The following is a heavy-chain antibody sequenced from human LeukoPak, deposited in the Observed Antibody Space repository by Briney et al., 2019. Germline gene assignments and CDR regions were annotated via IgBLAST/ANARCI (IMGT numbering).Heavy chain of an antibody. CDR3: ARAVGDYYGSGSYYYYYYYMDV. J-gene: IGHJ6*03. D-gene: IGHD3-10*01. V-gene: IGHV1-3*03. CDR2: INAGNGNT. Sequence: ASVKVSCKASEYTFTGYYMHWVRQAPGQGLEWMGWINAGNGNTKYSQEFQGRVTITRDTSASTAYMELSSLRSEDMAVYYCARAVGDYYGSGSYYYYYYYMDVWGKGTTVTVSS. CDR1: EYTFTGYY.